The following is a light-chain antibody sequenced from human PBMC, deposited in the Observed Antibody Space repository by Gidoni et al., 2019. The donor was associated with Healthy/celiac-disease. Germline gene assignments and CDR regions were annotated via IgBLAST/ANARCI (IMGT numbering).Light chain of an antibody. V-gene: IGKV1-39*01. J-gene: IGKJ4*01. Sequence: DIQMTQSPSSLSASVGDRVTITCRASQSITSYLDWYQQKPGKAPKLLIYAASSLQRGVPSRFSGSGSATDFTLTISSLQPEDFATYYCQQSHSTPLTFGGGTKVEIK. CDR2: AAS. CDR1: QSITSY. CDR3: QQSHSTPLT.